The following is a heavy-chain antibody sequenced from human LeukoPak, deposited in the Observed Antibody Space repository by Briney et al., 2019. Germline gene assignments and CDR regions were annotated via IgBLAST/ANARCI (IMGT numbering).Heavy chain of an antibody. V-gene: IGHV1-2*02. Sequence: LVASVKVSCKTSGYXFSGYYMHWVRQAPGQGLEWMGWINPNSGGTYYPPKFQRRVTMTRNTSLSTAYMELNSLRSDDTAVYYCARAPAPMYSFDYWGQGTLVTVSS. J-gene: IGHJ4*02. D-gene: IGHD2-2*01. CDR1: GYXFSGYY. CDR3: ARAPAPMYSFDY. CDR2: INPNSGGT.